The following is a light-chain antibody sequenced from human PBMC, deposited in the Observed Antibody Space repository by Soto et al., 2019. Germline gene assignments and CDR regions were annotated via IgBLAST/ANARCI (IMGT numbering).Light chain of an antibody. J-gene: IGLJ1*01. Sequence: QTVVTQEPSLTVSPGGTVTLTCASSTGAVTSGYYPSWFQQKPGQAPRALIYSTSNKQSWTPARFSGSLLGGKAALTLSGAQPEDEADYYCLLYYAGAYVFGAGTKVTVL. CDR3: LLYYAGAYV. CDR1: TGAVTSGYY. V-gene: IGLV7-43*01. CDR2: STS.